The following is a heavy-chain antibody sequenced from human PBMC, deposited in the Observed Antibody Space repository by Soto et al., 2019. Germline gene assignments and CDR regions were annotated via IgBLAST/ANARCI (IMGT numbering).Heavy chain of an antibody. CDR2: IYYSGST. V-gene: IGHV4-31*03. Sequence: SETLSLTCTVSGGSISSGGYYWSWIRQHPGKGLEWIGYIYYSGSTYYNPSLKSRVTISVDTSKNQFSLKLSSVTAADTAVYYCARGDYDILTGPLLSYYYYGMDVWGQGTTVTVSS. CDR3: ARGDYDILTGPLLSYYYYGMDV. CDR1: GGSISSGGYY. J-gene: IGHJ6*02. D-gene: IGHD3-9*01.